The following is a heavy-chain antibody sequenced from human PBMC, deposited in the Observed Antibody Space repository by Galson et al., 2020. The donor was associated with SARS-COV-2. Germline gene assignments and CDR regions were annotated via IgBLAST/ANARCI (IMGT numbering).Heavy chain of an antibody. J-gene: IGHJ6*02. CDR1: GGSFSDYY. CDR2: INHTVST. Sequence: SETLSLTCAVYGGSFSDYYWSWFRHPPGKGLEWIGEINHTVSTNYNPSLKSRVTISIDTSKNQFSLKLSLVTAADTAVYYCTRSRYNSGRGDFYYGMDVWGLGTTVTVCS. V-gene: IGHV4-34*01. CDR3: TRSRYNSGRGDFYYGMDV. D-gene: IGHD6-19*01.